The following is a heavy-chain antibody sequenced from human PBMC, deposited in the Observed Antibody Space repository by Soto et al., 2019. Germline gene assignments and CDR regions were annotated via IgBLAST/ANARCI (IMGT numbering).Heavy chain of an antibody. D-gene: IGHD4-4*01. V-gene: IGHV3-53*02. Sequence: EVQLLETGGGLIQPGGSLSLSCAVSGSTVNIYYMSWVRQAPGKGLEWVSVIYSGGSTYYADSVKGRFIISRDNTKNMLYLQMNSLRVDDTAVYYCAREPPQTTSQNYYYGMDVWGQGTTVIVSS. J-gene: IGHJ6*02. CDR3: AREPPQTTSQNYYYGMDV. CDR1: GSTVNIYY. CDR2: IYSGGST.